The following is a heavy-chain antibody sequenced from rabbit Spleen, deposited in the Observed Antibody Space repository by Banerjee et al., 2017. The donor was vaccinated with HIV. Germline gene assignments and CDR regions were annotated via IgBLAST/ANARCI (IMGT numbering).Heavy chain of an antibody. V-gene: IGHV1S40*01. CDR3: ARDLVGVIGWNFNL. CDR2: INIVTGKS. J-gene: IGHJ4*01. D-gene: IGHD1-1*01. Sequence: QSLEESGGDLVKPGASLTLTCTASGVSFSFSSYMCWVRQAPGKGLEWIACINIVTGKSVYASWAKGRFIMFRTSSTTVTLQMTSLTVADTATYFCARDLVGVIGWNFNLWGQGTLVTVS. CDR1: GVSFSFSSY.